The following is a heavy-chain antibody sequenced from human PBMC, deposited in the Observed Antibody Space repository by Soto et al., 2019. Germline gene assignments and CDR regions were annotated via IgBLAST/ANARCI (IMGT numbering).Heavy chain of an antibody. J-gene: IGHJ4*02. CDR1: GGSISSGGYY. D-gene: IGHD5-18*01. Sequence: PSETLSLTCTVSGGSISSGGYYWSWIRQHPGKGLEWIGYIYYSGSTYYNPSLKSRVTISVDTSKNQFSLKLSSVTAADTAVYYCAIGGYSYGYVKLDYWGQGTLVTVSS. V-gene: IGHV4-31*03. CDR3: AIGGYSYGYVKLDY. CDR2: IYYSGST.